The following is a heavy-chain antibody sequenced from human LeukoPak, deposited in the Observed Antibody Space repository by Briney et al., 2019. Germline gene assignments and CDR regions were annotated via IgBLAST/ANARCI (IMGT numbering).Heavy chain of an antibody. J-gene: IGHJ4*02. D-gene: IGHD5-12*01. CDR3: ARSDRLDY. V-gene: IGHV4-31*03. CDR2: IYYSGST. CDR1: GGSISSGGYY. Sequence: PSETLSLTRTVSGGSISSGGYYWSWIRQHPGQGLEWVRYIYYSGSTYYNPSLKSRVSISVDTSKNQFSLKLSSVTAADTAVYYCARSDRLDYWGQGTLVTVSS.